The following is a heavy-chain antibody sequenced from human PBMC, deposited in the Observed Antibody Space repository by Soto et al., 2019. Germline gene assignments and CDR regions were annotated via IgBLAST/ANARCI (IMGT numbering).Heavy chain of an antibody. Sequence: SETLSLTCTVSGDSISSYYWSWIRQPPGKGLEWIGNIYYSGSTNYNPSLKSRVTISVDMSKNQFSLKLSPVTAADTAVYYCARGLATYYYDSSGYFPATVFDYWGQGTLVTVSS. CDR3: ARGLATYYYDSSGYFPATVFDY. CDR1: GDSISSYY. CDR2: IYYSGST. V-gene: IGHV4-59*01. D-gene: IGHD3-22*01. J-gene: IGHJ4*02.